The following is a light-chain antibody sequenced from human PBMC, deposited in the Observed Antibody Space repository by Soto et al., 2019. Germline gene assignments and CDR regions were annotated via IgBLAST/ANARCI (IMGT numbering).Light chain of an antibody. Sequence: DIQMTQSPSSLSASVGDRVTITCQASQDISNYLNWYQQKPGKAPKLLIYDASNLETGVPSRFSGSGSGTDFTFTISSLQPEDIATYYCQQYDNPAPIFGGGTKVEIK. J-gene: IGKJ4*01. V-gene: IGKV1-33*01. CDR2: DAS. CDR3: QQYDNPAPI. CDR1: QDISNY.